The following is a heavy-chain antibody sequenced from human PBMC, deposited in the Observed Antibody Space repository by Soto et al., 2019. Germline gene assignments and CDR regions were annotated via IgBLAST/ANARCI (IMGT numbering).Heavy chain of an antibody. CDR2: IISIFGTP. V-gene: IGHV1-69*12. D-gene: IGHD5-12*01. CDR1: GGTFNSYV. CDR3: ARDPGSGYDPGEY. J-gene: IGHJ4*02. Sequence: QVQLVQSGAEVKKPGSSVKVSCKASGGTFNSYVFNWVRQAPGQGLEWMGGIISIFGTPNYGQKFQGRVTFTADESTSTGFMELSSLTSEDTAIYYCARDPGSGYDPGEYWGQGTLVTVSS.